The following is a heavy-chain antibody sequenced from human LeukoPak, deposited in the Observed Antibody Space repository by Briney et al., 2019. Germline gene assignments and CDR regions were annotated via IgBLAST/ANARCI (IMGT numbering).Heavy chain of an antibody. CDR2: NNPNSGGT. D-gene: IGHD6-19*01. CDR3: ASLGQYSSGWYDY. Sequence: ASVKVSCKASGYTFTGYYMHWVRQAPGQGLEWMGWNNPNSGGTNYAQKFQGRVTMTRDTSISTAYMELSRLRSDDTAVYYCASLGQYSSGWYDYWGQGTLVTVSS. V-gene: IGHV1-2*02. CDR1: GYTFTGYY. J-gene: IGHJ4*02.